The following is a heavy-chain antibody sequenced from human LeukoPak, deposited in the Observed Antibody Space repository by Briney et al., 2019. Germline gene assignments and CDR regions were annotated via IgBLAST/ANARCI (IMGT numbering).Heavy chain of an antibody. CDR3: ARDRGYSDSSGYYYSDAFDI. CDR1: GFTFSSYS. D-gene: IGHD3-22*01. J-gene: IGHJ3*02. Sequence: PGGSLRLSCAASGFTFSSYSMNWVRQAPGKGLEWVSYISSSSSTIYYADSVKGRFTISRDNAKNSLYLQMNSPRAEDTAVYYCARDRGYSDSSGYYYSDAFDIWGQGTMVTVSS. V-gene: IGHV3-48*01. CDR2: ISSSSSTI.